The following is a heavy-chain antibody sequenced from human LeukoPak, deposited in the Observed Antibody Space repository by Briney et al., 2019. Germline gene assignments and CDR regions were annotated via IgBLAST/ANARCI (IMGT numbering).Heavy chain of an antibody. Sequence: GGSLRLSCAASEFTFSNYAMNWVRQAPGKGLEWVSVIYSGGSTYNADSVKGRFTISRDSSKNTLYLQMNSLRAEDTAVYYCARIAVAGLNFDFWGQGTLVTGSS. CDR3: ARIAVAGLNFDF. J-gene: IGHJ4*02. D-gene: IGHD6-19*01. V-gene: IGHV3-66*01. CDR1: EFTFSNYA. CDR2: IYSGGST.